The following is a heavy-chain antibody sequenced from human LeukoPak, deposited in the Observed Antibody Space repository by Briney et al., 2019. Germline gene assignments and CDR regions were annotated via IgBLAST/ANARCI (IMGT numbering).Heavy chain of an antibody. V-gene: IGHV4-39*01. CDR3: ARHKPTHAFDI. CDR2: IYYSGST. Sequence: PSETLSLTCTVSGVSISSSSYYWGWIRQPPGKGLEWIGSIYYSGSTYYNPSLKSRVTISVDTSKNQFSLKLSSVTAADTAVYYCARHKPTHAFDIWGQGTMVTVSS. CDR1: GVSISSSSYY. J-gene: IGHJ3*02.